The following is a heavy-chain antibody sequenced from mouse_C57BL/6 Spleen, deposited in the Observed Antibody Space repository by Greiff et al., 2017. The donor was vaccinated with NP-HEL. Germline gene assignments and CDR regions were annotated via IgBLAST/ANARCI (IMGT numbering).Heavy chain of an antibody. CDR2: INPNNGGT. V-gene: IGHV1-18*01. CDR1: GYTFTDYN. Sequence: EVQLQQSGPELVKPGASVKIPCKASGYTFTDYNMDWVKQSHGKSLEWIGDINPNNGGTIYNQKFKGKATLTVDKSSSTAYMELRSLTSEDTAVYYCARWHYYGSSLDAMDYWGQGTSVTVSS. J-gene: IGHJ4*01. D-gene: IGHD1-1*01. CDR3: ARWHYYGSSLDAMDY.